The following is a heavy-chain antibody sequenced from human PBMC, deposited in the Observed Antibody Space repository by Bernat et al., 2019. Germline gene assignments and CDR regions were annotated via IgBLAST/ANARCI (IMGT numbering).Heavy chain of an antibody. Sequence: QVQLVESGGGVVQPGRSLRLSCAASGFIFSNYAMHLVRQAPGKGLERVAVIWYDGSNKYYADSVKGRFTISRDNSKNTLNLQMNSLRAEDTAVYYCARDWDNYYESTDPYNWFDPWGQGTLVTVSS. CDR1: GFIFSNYA. CDR3: ARDWDNYYESTDPYNWFDP. V-gene: IGHV3-33*01. J-gene: IGHJ5*02. CDR2: IWYDGSNK. D-gene: IGHD3-22*01.